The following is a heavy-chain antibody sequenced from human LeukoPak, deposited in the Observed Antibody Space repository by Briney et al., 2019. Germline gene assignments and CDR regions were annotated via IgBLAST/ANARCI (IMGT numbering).Heavy chain of an antibody. D-gene: IGHD1-14*01. V-gene: IGHV4-59*11. CDR2: IYYTGST. J-gene: IGHJ5*01. CDR3: ARGNPARYDS. Sequence: SETLSLTCTVSGDSIGSHYWSWIRQAPGKGLEYVRYIYYTGSTNYSPSLKSRVTMSIDTSKNQFSLKVTSVTAADTAVYYCARGNPARYDSWGQGTLVTVSS. CDR1: GDSIGSHY.